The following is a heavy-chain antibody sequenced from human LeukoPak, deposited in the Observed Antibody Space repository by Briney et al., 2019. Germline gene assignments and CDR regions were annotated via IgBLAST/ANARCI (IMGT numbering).Heavy chain of an antibody. CDR2: INPSGGST. J-gene: IGHJ6*02. Sequence: GASVKVSFTASGFTFTSYYMHWVRQAPGQGLEWMGIINPSGGSTSYAQKFQGRVTMTRDTSTSTVYMELSSLRSEDTAVYYCAREGDIVVVPAAMSGMDVWGQGTTVTVSS. CDR1: GFTFTSYY. CDR3: AREGDIVVVPAAMSGMDV. V-gene: IGHV1-46*01. D-gene: IGHD2-2*01.